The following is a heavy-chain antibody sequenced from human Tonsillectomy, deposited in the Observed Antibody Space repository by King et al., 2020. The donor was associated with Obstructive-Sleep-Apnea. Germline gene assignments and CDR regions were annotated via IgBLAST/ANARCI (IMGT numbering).Heavy chain of an antibody. Sequence: MQLVQSGGGLVQPGGSLRLSCAASGFTVSSNYMSWVRQAPGKGLEWVSVIYSGGSTLYTNSVKGRFTISRENSTNTLSLQINSLRAEDTAIYYCARASTTQLWWFDYWGQGTLVTVSS. CDR3: ARASTTQLWWFDY. J-gene: IGHJ4*02. V-gene: IGHV3-66*01. CDR2: IYSGGST. CDR1: GFTVSSNY. D-gene: IGHD2-8*02.